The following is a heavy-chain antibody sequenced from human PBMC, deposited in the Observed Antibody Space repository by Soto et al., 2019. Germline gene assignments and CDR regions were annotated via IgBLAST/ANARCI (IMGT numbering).Heavy chain of an antibody. V-gene: IGHV4-39*02. CDR1: GGSISSSSYC. J-gene: IGHJ5*02. CDR2: IYYSGST. CDR3: PRDIAARPRSGRFDP. Sequence: PSETLSLTCTVSGGSISSSSYCWGWIRQPPGKGLEWIGSIYYSGSTYYNPSLKSRVTISVDTSKNQFSLKLSSVTAADTAVYYCPRDIAARPRSGRFDPWGQGTLVTVSS. D-gene: IGHD6-6*01.